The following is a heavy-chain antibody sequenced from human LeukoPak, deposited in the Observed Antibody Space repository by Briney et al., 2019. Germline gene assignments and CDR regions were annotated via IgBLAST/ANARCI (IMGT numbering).Heavy chain of an antibody. D-gene: IGHD4-23*01. Sequence: GGSLRLSCAASGFTFSSYSMDWDRQAPGKGLEWISFISSSSGTIYYADSVKGRFTISRDNAKNSLYLQMNSLRDEDTAVYYCVRDRAGGNSVWFDPWGQGTLVTVSS. CDR3: VRDRAGGNSVWFDP. J-gene: IGHJ5*02. V-gene: IGHV3-48*02. CDR2: ISSSSGTI. CDR1: GFTFSSYS.